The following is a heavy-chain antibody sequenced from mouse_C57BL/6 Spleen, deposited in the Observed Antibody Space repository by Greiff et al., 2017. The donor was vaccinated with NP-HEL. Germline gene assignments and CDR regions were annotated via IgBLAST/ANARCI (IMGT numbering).Heavy chain of an antibody. CDR2: IYPSDSET. CDR3: ARSLLTTVVALDAMDY. D-gene: IGHD1-1*01. Sequence: QVHVKQPGAELVRPGSSVKLSCKASGYTFTSYWMDWVKQRPGQGLEWIGNIYPSDSETHYNQKFKDKATLTVDKSSSTAYMQLSSLTSEDSAVYDCARSLLTTVVALDAMDYWGQGTSVTVSS. CDR1: GYTFTSYW. J-gene: IGHJ4*01. V-gene: IGHV1-61*01.